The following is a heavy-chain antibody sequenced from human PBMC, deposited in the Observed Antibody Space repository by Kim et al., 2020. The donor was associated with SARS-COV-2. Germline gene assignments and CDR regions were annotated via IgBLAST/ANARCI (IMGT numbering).Heavy chain of an antibody. Sequence: GESLKISCRGSGYSFTTYLIAWLRQTPGKGLEWMGIIYPGDSDTRYSPSFQGQVTIPADKSMTSAFLHWSSLKASDTARYYCARAPTGISNPCNSFDLWGQGSLVTVSS. CDR3: ARAPTGISNPCNSFDL. V-gene: IGHV5-51*01. J-gene: IGHJ4*02. D-gene: IGHD7-27*01. CDR1: GYSFTTYL. CDR2: IYPGDSDT.